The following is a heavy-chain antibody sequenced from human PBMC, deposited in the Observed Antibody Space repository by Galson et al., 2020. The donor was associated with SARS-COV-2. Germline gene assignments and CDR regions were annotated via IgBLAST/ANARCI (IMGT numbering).Heavy chain of an antibody. CDR2: ISSSSSTI. D-gene: IGHD4-17*01. CDR3: ARDTAPGDGDYYYGMDV. J-gene: IGHJ6*02. CDR1: GFTFSSYS. V-gene: IGHV3-48*04. Sequence: GSLRLSCAASGFTFSSYSMNWVRQAPGKGLEWVSYISSSSSTIHYADSVKGRFTISRDNAKNSLYLQMNSLRAEDTAVYYCARDTAPGDGDYYYGMDVWGQGTTVTVSS.